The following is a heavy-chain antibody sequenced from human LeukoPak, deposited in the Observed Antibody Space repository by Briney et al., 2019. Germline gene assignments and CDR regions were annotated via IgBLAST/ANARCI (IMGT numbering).Heavy chain of an antibody. D-gene: IGHD2-21*02. CDR1: GYTFTSYY. J-gene: IGHJ4*02. CDR2: INPSGGST. V-gene: IGHV1-46*01. CDR3: ARFNCGSDCYTDY. Sequence: GASVKVSCKASGYTFTSYYMHWVRQAPGQGLEWMGIINPSGGSTSYAQKFQGRVTITADESTSTAYMELSSLRSEDTAVYYCARFNCGSDCYTDYWGQGIPVTVSS.